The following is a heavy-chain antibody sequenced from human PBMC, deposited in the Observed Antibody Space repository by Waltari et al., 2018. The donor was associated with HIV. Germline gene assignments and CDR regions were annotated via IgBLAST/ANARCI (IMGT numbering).Heavy chain of an antibody. D-gene: IGHD1-1*01. Sequence: EVQLVESGGGLVQPGGSLRLSCAPCGFTFSSFSMHWVRQAPGKGLQYVSAITGDGGSTFYANSVKGRFTISRDNSKNTLYLQMGSLRADDMAVYYCTRNWNHDAFDIWGRGTMVTVSS. V-gene: IGHV3-64*01. CDR1: GFTFSSFS. CDR3: TRNWNHDAFDI. CDR2: ITGDGGST. J-gene: IGHJ3*02.